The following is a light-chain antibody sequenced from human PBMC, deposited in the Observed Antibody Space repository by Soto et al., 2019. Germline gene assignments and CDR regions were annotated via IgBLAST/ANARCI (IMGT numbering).Light chain of an antibody. CDR2: GES. CDR1: QSVSSN. J-gene: IGKJ4*01. V-gene: IGKV3D-15*01. Sequence: ELVMTQSPATLSLSPGDSATLSCGASQSVSSNLAWYQQKTGQAPRLLIYGESTRATGIPARLSGSGSGTELNLTISRLQSEDFAVYYCQKYNNWPLTFGGGTKVDIK. CDR3: QKYNNWPLT.